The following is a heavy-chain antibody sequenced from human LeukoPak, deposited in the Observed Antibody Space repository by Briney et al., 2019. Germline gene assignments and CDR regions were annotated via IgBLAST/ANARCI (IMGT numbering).Heavy chain of an antibody. V-gene: IGHV4-59*01. D-gene: IGHD5-12*01. CDR3: ARAGGYSGYASN. CDR1: GGSISGYY. J-gene: IGHJ4*02. Sequence: SETLSLTCTVSGGSISGYYWTWIRQPPGKGLEWIGYIYYSGSAYYNPSLKSRVAMSVDTSKDQFSLKLSSVSTADTAVYYCARAGGYSGYASNWGQGTLVTVSS. CDR2: IYYSGSA.